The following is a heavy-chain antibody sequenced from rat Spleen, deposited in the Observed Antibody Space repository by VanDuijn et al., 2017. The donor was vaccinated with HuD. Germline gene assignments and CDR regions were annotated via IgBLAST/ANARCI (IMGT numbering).Heavy chain of an antibody. D-gene: IGHD5-1*01. CDR3: ARHGPLGASYWYFDF. Sequence: EVQLVESGGGLVQPGRSLKLSCAASGFTFSNYYMAWVRQAPKKGLEWVATISTSGSRTYYPDSVKGRITISRDNAKSSLYLQMNSLKSEDTATYYCARHGPLGASYWYFDFWGPGTMVTVSS. V-gene: IGHV5-25*01. J-gene: IGHJ1*01. CDR1: GFTFSNYY. CDR2: ISTSGSRT.